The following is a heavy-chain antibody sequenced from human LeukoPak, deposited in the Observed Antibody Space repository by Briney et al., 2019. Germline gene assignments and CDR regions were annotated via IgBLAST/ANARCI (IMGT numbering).Heavy chain of an antibody. CDR2: ISSSSSYT. CDR1: GFTFSSYS. CDR3: ARGYNSNSRFDY. Sequence: PGGSLRLSCAASGFTFSSYSMNWVRQAPGKGLEWVSSISSSSSYTYYADSVKGRFTISRDNAKNSLYLQMNSLRAEDTAVYYCARGYNSNSRFDYWGQGTLVTVSS. V-gene: IGHV3-21*01. D-gene: IGHD4-4*01. J-gene: IGHJ4*02.